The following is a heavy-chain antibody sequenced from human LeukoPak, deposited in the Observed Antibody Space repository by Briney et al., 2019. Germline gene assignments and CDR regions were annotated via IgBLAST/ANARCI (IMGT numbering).Heavy chain of an antibody. D-gene: IGHD3-16*01. Sequence: GGSLRLSCAASGFTFSSYDMYWVRQAPGKGLECVASISRRSGASTYYAASVKGRFTISRDNSRSTLYLEMNSLRADDTAVYYCAKRGGDGNPHDYWGQGTLVTVSS. CDR1: GFTFSSYD. CDR2: ISRRSGAST. V-gene: IGHV3-23*01. J-gene: IGHJ4*02. CDR3: AKRGGDGNPHDY.